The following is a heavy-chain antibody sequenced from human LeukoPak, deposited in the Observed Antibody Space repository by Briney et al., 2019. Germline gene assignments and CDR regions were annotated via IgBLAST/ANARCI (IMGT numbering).Heavy chain of an antibody. V-gene: IGHV3-48*04. J-gene: IGHJ4*02. CDR3: ARSTYSSGWYLY. D-gene: IGHD6-19*01. CDR2: ISSSGSTI. CDR1: GFTFSSYW. Sequence: GGSLRLSCAASGFTFSSYWMHWVRQAPGKGLEWISYISSSGSTIYYADSVKGRFTISRDNAKNSLYLQMNSLRAEDTAVYYCARSTYSSGWYLYWGQGTLVTVSS.